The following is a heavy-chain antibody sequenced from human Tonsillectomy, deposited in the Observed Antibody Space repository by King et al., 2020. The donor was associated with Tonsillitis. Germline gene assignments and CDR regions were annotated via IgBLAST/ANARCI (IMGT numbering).Heavy chain of an antibody. J-gene: IGHJ4*02. CDR1: DGSISSYY. CDR2: IHYSGST. D-gene: IGHD6-13*01. V-gene: IGHV4-59*01. Sequence: VQLQESGPGLVKPSETLSLTCTVSDGSISSYYWNWIRQPPGKGLEWIGYIHYSGSTDYNPSLNRRVTISVDTSKNQFSLKVRSVTAVDTAVYYCARAITAAAGSFFGYWGQGTLVTVSS. CDR3: ARAITAAAGSFFGY.